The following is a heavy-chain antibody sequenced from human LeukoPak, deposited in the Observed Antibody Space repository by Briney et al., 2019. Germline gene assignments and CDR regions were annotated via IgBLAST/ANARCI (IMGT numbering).Heavy chain of an antibody. D-gene: IGHD5-18*01. CDR3: ARGPGTALLRGGLY. Sequence: NTSETLSLTCAVSGGSITSTDWWSWVRQPPGKGLEWIGEVYHSGSTNYNPSLNSRVTMSVDKSKNQFSLKLSSVTAADTAVYYCARGPGTALLRGGLYWGLGTLVTVFS. CDR1: GGSITSTDW. CDR2: VYHSGST. V-gene: IGHV4-4*02. J-gene: IGHJ4*02.